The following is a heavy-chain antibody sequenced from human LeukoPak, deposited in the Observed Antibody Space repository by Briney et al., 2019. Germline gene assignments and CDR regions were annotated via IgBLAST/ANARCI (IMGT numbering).Heavy chain of an antibody. CDR3: AELGIAMIGGV. J-gene: IGHJ6*04. V-gene: IGHV3-48*03. CDR2: ISSSGSTI. CDR1: GFTFSSYE. Sequence: GGSLRLSCAAFGFTFSSYEMNWVRQAPGKGLEWVSYISSSGSTIYYADSVKGRFTISRDNAKNSLYLQMNSMRAEDTAVYYCAELGIAMIGGVWGKGTTVTISS. D-gene: IGHD3-10*02.